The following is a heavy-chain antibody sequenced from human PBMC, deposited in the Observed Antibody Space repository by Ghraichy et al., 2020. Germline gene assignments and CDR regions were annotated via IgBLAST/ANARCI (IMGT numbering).Heavy chain of an antibody. CDR3: ATTTLGITAGGWSDAEYFQY. J-gene: IGHJ1*01. CDR1: GFTFSVYA. Sequence: GGSLRLSCAASGFTFSVYAMDWIRQAPGKGLEWVAVISYDGSDKSYADSVKGRFTISRDNSKNTVYLQMSSLRTEDTAVYYCATTTLGITAGGWSDAEYFQYWGQGTLVTVSS. D-gene: IGHD6-19*01. V-gene: IGHV3-30-3*01. CDR2: ISYDGSDK.